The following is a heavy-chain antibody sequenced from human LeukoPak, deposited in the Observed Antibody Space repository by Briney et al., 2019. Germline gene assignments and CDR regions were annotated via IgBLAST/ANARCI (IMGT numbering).Heavy chain of an antibody. CDR3: ARDREFYYDILTGYFGFSWFDP. Sequence: ASVKVSCKASGGTFSSYAISWVRQAPGQGLEWMGRIIPILGIANYAQKFQGRVTITADKSTSTAYMELSSLRPEDTAVYYCARDREFYYDILTGYFGFSWFDPWGQGTLVTVSS. J-gene: IGHJ5*02. V-gene: IGHV1-69*04. CDR2: IIPILGIA. CDR1: GGTFSSYA. D-gene: IGHD3-9*01.